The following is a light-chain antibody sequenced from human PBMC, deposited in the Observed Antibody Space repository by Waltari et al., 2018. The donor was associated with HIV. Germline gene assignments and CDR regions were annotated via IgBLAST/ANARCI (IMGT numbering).Light chain of an antibody. CDR2: AVR. Sequence: QSALTQPASVSGSPGQSITITCAGTSDDVGGYDHVAWYQQIMGSPPKLTIFAVRHRPSRVSGRFSGSKSGNTASLTITGLRPDDEALYFCSSYASDISVIFGGGT. CDR1: SDDVGGYDH. V-gene: IGLV2-14*01. J-gene: IGLJ2*01. CDR3: SSYASDISVI.